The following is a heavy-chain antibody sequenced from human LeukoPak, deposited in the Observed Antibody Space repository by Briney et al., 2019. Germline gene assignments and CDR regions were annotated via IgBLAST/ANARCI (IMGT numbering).Heavy chain of an antibody. CDR3: ARGGIAAADTDY. Sequence: SETLSLTCTVSGGSISSGDYYWSWIRQPSGKGLEWIGYIYYSGSTYYNPSLKSRVTISVDTSKNQFSLKLSSVTAADTAVYYCARGGIAAADTDYWGQGTLVTVSS. V-gene: IGHV4-30-4*08. D-gene: IGHD6-13*01. CDR2: IYYSGST. CDR1: GGSISSGDYY. J-gene: IGHJ4*02.